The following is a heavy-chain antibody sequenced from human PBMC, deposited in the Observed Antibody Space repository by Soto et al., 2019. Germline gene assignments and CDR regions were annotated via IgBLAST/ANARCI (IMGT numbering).Heavy chain of an antibody. D-gene: IGHD6-19*01. CDR3: AKDLWPEQGSGSPLDY. CDR2: ISYDASNK. CDR1: GFSFSSYA. Sequence: QVQLVESGGGVVQPGGSLRVSCAASGFSFSSYAMHWVRQAPGKGLERVAGISYDASNKYYADSVKGRFTVSRDNSKNTLYLQMNSLRVEDTAVYHCAKDLWPEQGSGSPLDYWGQGTLVTVSS. J-gene: IGHJ4*02. V-gene: IGHV3-30*18.